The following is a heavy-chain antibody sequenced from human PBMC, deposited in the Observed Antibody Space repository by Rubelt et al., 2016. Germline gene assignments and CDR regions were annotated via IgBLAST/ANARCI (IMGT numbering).Heavy chain of an antibody. CDR1: GGSISSSSYY. J-gene: IGHJ4*02. V-gene: IGHV4-39*01. Sequence: QVQLQESGPGLVKPSETLSLTCTVSGGSISSSSYYWGWIRQPPGKGLEWIGSIYYSGSTYYNPSLKSRVTISVDTSKNQFSLKLSSVTAADTAVYYCARNIGSYWAHYFDYWGQGTLVTVSS. CDR3: ARNIGSYWAHYFDY. D-gene: IGHD1-26*01. CDR2: IYYSGST.